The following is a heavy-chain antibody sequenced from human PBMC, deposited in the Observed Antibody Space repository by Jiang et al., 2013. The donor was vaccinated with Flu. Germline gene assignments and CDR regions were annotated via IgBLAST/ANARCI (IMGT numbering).Heavy chain of an antibody. V-gene: IGHV2-5*01. CDR3: AHRQQLAVPFDY. D-gene: IGHD6-13*01. CDR2: DDK. Sequence: DDKRYSPSLKSRLTITKDTSKNQVVLTMTNMDPVDTATYYCAHRQQLAVPFDYWGQGTLVTVSS. J-gene: IGHJ4*02.